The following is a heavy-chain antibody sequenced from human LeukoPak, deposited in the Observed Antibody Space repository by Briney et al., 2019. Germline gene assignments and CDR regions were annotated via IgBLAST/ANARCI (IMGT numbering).Heavy chain of an antibody. Sequence: GGSLRLSCAASGFTFRSYGMHWVRQAPGKGLEWVAVIWYDGSNEYYADSVKGRFTISRDNSKNTLYLQMNSLRAEDTAVYYCAKGAGYSGYDYHYYYMDVWGKGTTVTVSS. CDR3: AKGAGYSGYDYHYYYMDV. D-gene: IGHD5-12*01. V-gene: IGHV3-33*06. CDR2: IWYDGSNE. CDR1: GFTFRSYG. J-gene: IGHJ6*03.